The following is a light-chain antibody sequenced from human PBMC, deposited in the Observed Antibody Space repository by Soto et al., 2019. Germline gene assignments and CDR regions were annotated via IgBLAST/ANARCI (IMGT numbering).Light chain of an antibody. CDR2: DVT. CDR3: CSYTDIALDVV. V-gene: IGLV2-14*01. J-gene: IGLJ2*01. Sequence: QSVLTQPASVSGSPGQSITISCTGTSSDIGDYDNVSWYQHLPGKAPKLLIFDVTHRPSGVSDRFSGSKSGNTASLTISGVRPEDEADYYCCSYTDIALDVVFGGGTKVTVL. CDR1: SSDIGDYDN.